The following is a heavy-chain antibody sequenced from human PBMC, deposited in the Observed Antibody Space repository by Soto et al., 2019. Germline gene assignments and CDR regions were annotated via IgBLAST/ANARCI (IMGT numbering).Heavy chain of an antibody. CDR3: AKDDNSSHRGYYYYYYGMDV. CDR1: GVTFSSYA. J-gene: IGHJ6*02. D-gene: IGHD6-6*01. Sequence: EVQLLESGGGLVQPGGSLRLSCAASGVTFSSYAMSWVRQAPGKGLEWVSAISGSGGSTYYADSVKGRFTISRDNSKNTLYLQMNSMRADETAVYYCAKDDNSSHRGYYYYYYGMDVWGLGNKVTVSS. CDR2: ISGSGGST. V-gene: IGHV3-23*01.